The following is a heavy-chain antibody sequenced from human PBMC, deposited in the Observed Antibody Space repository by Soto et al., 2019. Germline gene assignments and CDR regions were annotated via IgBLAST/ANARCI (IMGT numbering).Heavy chain of an antibody. V-gene: IGHV3-23*01. Sequence: VQLLESGGCLVQPEGSLRLSCAASGFTFSSYAMGWVRQGPGKGLEWVAVVSIGGSTHYADSVRGRFTISRDNSKNTLSLQMNSLTAEDTAVYFCAKRRGAGGHFDYWGQGALVTVSS. D-gene: IGHD2-15*01. CDR3: AKRRGAGGHFDY. CDR1: GFTFSSYA. CDR2: VSIGGST. J-gene: IGHJ4*02.